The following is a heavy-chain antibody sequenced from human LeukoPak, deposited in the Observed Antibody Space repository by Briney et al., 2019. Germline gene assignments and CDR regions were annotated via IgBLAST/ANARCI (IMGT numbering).Heavy chain of an antibody. Sequence: PTGGSLRLSCAASGFIFSSYAMSWVRQAPGKGLEWVSGISGIGGSTYYADSVKGRFTMSRDNSKNTLYLQMNSLRAEDTAVYYCAKATRTSHHPDYWGQGTLVTVSS. CDR3: AKATRTSHHPDY. CDR1: GFIFSSYA. CDR2: ISGIGGST. J-gene: IGHJ4*02. V-gene: IGHV3-23*01. D-gene: IGHD2-2*01.